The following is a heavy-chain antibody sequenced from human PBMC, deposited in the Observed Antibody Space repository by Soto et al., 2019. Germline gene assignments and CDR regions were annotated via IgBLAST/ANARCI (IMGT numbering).Heavy chain of an antibody. D-gene: IGHD3-10*01. V-gene: IGHV1-69*02. CDR3: ASSYGSGYRAFDY. J-gene: IGHJ4*02. Sequence: QVQLVQSGAEVKRPGSSVTVSCKASGDTFTFYSINWVRQAPGLGLEWMGRINPILSMSNYAQRFQGRVTMTADKSTSTAYMEISSLRSEDTAIYYCASSYGSGYRAFDYGGQGALVTVSS. CDR2: INPILSMS. CDR1: GDTFTFYS.